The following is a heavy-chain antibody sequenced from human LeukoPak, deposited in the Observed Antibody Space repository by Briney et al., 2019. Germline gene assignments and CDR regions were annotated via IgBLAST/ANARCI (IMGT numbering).Heavy chain of an antibody. CDR1: GSTFSNYA. D-gene: IGHD3-9*01. CDR2: MSYDGNNR. CDR3: ARGQGETYHLSGYYNYFDY. V-gene: IGHV3-30*04. J-gene: IGHJ4*02. Sequence: GGSLRLSCAASGSTFSNYALHWVRQAPGKGLEWVAVMSYDGNNRYYADSLKGRFTISRDNSKNTLYLQMNSLGTEDTAVYYCARGQGETYHLSGYYNYFDYWGQGSLVTVSS.